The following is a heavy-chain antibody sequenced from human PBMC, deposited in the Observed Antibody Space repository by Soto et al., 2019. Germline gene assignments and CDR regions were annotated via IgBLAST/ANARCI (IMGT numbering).Heavy chain of an antibody. CDR3: ARTGHYYDSSGYYYYYYGMDV. J-gene: IGHJ6*02. CDR2: IYYSGST. Sequence: SETLSLTCTVSGVSISSYYWSWIRQPPGKGLECIGYIYYSGSTNYNPSLKSRVTISVDTSKNQFSLKLSSVTAADTAVYYCARTGHYYDSSGYYYYYYGMDVWGQGTTVTVSS. CDR1: GVSISSYY. V-gene: IGHV4-59*01. D-gene: IGHD3-22*01.